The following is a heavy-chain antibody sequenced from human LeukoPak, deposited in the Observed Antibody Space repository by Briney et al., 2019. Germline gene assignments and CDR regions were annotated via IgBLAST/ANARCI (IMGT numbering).Heavy chain of an antibody. CDR3: ARELMTTVTTGAFDI. Sequence: GRSLRLSCAASGFTFSSYAMHWVRQAPGKGLEWVAVISYDGGNKYYADSVKGRFTISRDNSKNTLYLQMNSLRAEDTAVYYCARELMTTVTTGAFDIWGQGTMVTVSS. CDR1: GFTFSSYA. CDR2: ISYDGGNK. D-gene: IGHD4-17*01. V-gene: IGHV3-30-3*01. J-gene: IGHJ3*02.